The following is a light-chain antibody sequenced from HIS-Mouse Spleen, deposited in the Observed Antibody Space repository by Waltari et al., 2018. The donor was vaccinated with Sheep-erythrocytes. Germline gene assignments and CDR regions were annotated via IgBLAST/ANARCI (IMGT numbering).Light chain of an antibody. Sequence: QSALTQPASVSGSPGQSITISCTGTSSDVGGYTYVSWYQQTPGKAPKLMIYEVSNRPSGVSNRFSGSKSGNTASLTISGLQAEDEADYYCSSYTSSSTVFGGGTKLTVL. V-gene: IGLV2-14*01. J-gene: IGLJ3*02. CDR3: SSYTSSSTV. CDR1: SSDVGGYTY. CDR2: EVS.